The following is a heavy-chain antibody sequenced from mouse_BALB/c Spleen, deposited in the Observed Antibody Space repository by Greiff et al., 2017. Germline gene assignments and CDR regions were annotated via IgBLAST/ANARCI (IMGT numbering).Heavy chain of an antibody. D-gene: IGHD4-1*01. Sequence: VQLQESGAELARPGASVKMSCKASGYTFTSYTMHWVKQRPGQGLEWIGYINPSSGYTNYNQKFKDKATLTADKSSSTAYMQLSSLTSEDSAVYYCARYPELGPFDYWGQGTTLTVSS. CDR1: GYTFTSYT. V-gene: IGHV1-4*01. CDR2: INPSSGYT. J-gene: IGHJ2*01. CDR3: ARYPELGPFDY.